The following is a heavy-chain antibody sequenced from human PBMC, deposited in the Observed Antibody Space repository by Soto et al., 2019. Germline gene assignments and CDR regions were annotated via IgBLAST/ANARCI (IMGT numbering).Heavy chain of an antibody. CDR3: ARHPSRVGQYYYDSSGYLDAFDI. J-gene: IGHJ3*02. CDR1: GGSISSSSYY. V-gene: IGHV4-39*01. CDR2: IYYSGST. Sequence: PPETLSLTCTVSGGSISSSSYYWGWIRQPPGKGLEWIGSIYYSGSTYYNPSLKSRVTISVDTSKNQFSLKLSSVTAADTAVYYCARHPSRVGQYYYDSSGYLDAFDIWGQGTMVTVSS. D-gene: IGHD3-22*01.